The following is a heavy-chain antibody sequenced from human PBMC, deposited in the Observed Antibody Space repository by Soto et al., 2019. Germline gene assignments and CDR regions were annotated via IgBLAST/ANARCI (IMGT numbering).Heavy chain of an antibody. CDR3: TPYYDYVWGSYRYNFDY. CDR1: GFTFSGSA. Sequence: PGGSLRLSCAASGFTFSGSAMHWVRQASGKGLEWVGRIRSKANSYATAYAASVKGRFTISRDDSKNTAYLQMNSLKTEDTAVYYCTPYYDYVWGSYRYNFDYWGQGTLVTVSS. CDR2: IRSKANSYAT. V-gene: IGHV3-73*01. J-gene: IGHJ4*02. D-gene: IGHD3-16*02.